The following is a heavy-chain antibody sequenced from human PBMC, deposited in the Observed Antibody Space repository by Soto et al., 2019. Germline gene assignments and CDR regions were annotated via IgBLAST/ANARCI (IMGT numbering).Heavy chain of an antibody. CDR2: ISYDGSNK. J-gene: IGHJ4*02. CDR3: AKDKNIVVVVAGYFDS. CDR1: GVALRRCG. Sequence: GGSLGLPCSASGVALRRCGIPLVRQAPRKGLEWVAVISYDGSNKYYADSVKGRFTISRDNSKNALYLQMNSLRAEDTAVYYCAKDKNIVVVVAGYFDSWGQGTLVTVSS. D-gene: IGHD2-15*01. V-gene: IGHV3-30*18.